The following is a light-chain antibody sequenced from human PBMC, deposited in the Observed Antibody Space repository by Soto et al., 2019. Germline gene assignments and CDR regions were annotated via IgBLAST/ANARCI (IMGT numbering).Light chain of an antibody. CDR2: GAS. Sequence: EIVMTQSPATLSVSPGERATLSCRASQSVSSNLAWYQQKPSQAPRLLIYGASTRATGIPARFSGSGSGTEFTLTISSLLSEDFAVYYCQQYNNGPPWTFGQGTKVEIK. J-gene: IGKJ1*01. V-gene: IGKV3-15*01. CDR1: QSVSSN. CDR3: QQYNNGPPWT.